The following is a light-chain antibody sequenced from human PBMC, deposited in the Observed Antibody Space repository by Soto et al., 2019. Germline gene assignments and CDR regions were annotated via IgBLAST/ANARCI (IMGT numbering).Light chain of an antibody. CDR2: DAS. V-gene: IGKV1-5*01. Sequence: DIQMTQSPSTLSASVGDRATITCRASQSVSYWLAWYQQKPGMAPKLLIHDASSLESGVPSRFRGSGSGKEFTLTISSLQPDDFATYYCQQYGFSFGPGTKVEI. CDR1: QSVSYW. J-gene: IGKJ3*01. CDR3: QQYGFS.